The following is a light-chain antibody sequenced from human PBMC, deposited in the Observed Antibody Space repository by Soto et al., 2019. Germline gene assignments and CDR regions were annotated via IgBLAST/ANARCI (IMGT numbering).Light chain of an antibody. V-gene: IGKV3-15*01. CDR3: QQYNNWPLT. CDR2: GAS. Sequence: EIVMTQSPATLSVSPGERATLSCRASQSINNNLAWYQQKPGQGPRLLIYGASSRATGIPARFSGSGSGTGFPLTISSLQSEDVAIYYCQQYNNWPLTFGGGTKVDIK. CDR1: QSINNN. J-gene: IGKJ4*01.